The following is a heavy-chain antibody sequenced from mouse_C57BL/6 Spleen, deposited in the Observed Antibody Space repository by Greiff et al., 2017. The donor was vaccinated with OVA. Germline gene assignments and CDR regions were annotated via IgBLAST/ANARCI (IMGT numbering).Heavy chain of an antibody. Sequence: EVKLMESVAELVRPGASVKLSCTASGFNIKNTYMHWVKQRPEQGLEWIGRIDPANGNTKYAPKFPGKATITADTSSNTAYLQLSSLTSEDTAIYYCARDTTVVAPWDYWGQGTSVTVSS. CDR3: ARDTTVVAPWDY. D-gene: IGHD1-1*01. CDR1: GFNIKNTY. J-gene: IGHJ4*01. V-gene: IGHV14-3*01. CDR2: IDPANGNT.